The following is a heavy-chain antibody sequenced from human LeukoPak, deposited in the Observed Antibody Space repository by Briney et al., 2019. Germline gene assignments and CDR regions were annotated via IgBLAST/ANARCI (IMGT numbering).Heavy chain of an antibody. V-gene: IGHV3-21*01. Sequence: GGSLRLSCAASGLTFSSHSFIWVRQAPGKGLEWVSSITSTSSYIWYADSVKGRFTFSRDNAQNSLYLQMNSLRVEDTAVYYCVRELSGSGNVYYFDHWGQGTLVTVSS. CDR2: ITSTSSYI. CDR1: GLTFSSHS. J-gene: IGHJ4*02. D-gene: IGHD6-19*01. CDR3: VRELSGSGNVYYFDH.